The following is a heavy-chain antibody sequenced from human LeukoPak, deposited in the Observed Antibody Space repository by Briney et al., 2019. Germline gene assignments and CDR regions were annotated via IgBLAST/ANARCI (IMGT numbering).Heavy chain of an antibody. CDR1: GFTFGNFG. V-gene: IGHV3-33*01. D-gene: IGHD4-17*01. Sequence: PGGSLRLSCVTSGFTFGNFGMYWVRQTPDKGLEWVAVIWYDGSNDDYADSVKGRFTISRDNSKSTLYLQMNSLRAEDAAVYYCARDTDTVTTILDYWGQGTLVTVSS. CDR3: ARDTDTVTTILDY. CDR2: IWYDGSND. J-gene: IGHJ4*02.